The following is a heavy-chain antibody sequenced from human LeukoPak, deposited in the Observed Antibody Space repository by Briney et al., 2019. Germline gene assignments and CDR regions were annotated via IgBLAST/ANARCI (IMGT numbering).Heavy chain of an antibody. Sequence: SETLSLTCAVSGGSISSSNWWSWVRQPPGKGLEWIGEIYHSGSTNYSPSLKSRVTISVDTSKNQFSLKLSSVTAADTAVYFCARGRVSSSTWYSTYYYYFYMDVWGKGTTVTVSS. D-gene: IGHD1-1*01. V-gene: IGHV4-4*02. CDR1: GGSISSSNW. J-gene: IGHJ6*03. CDR3: ARGRVSSSTWYSTYYYYFYMDV. CDR2: IYHSGST.